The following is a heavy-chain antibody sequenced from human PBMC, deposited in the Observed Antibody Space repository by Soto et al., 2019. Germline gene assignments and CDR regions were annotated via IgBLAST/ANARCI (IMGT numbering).Heavy chain of an antibody. CDR1: GYTFTSYA. CDR3: ARGGKLESVDY. V-gene: IGHV1-3*01. CDR2: INAIIGIA. J-gene: IGHJ4*02. Sequence: ASVKVSCKASGYTFTSYAMHWVRQAPGQRLEWMGRINAIIGIAKYAQKFQGRVTITADKSTSTAYMELSSLRSEDTAVYYCARGGKLESVDYWGQGTLVTVSS. D-gene: IGHD1-1*01.